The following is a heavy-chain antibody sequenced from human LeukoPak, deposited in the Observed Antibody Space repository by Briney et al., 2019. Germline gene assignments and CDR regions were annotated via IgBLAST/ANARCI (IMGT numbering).Heavy chain of an antibody. Sequence: GASVTVSCKASGYTFTSYYMHWVRQAPGQGLEWMGIINTSGGSTSYEKKFQGRVTIKRETSTSTVYMELSSLRSEDTAVYYCGREGHLTIFGAGRGYYFDYWGQGTLVTVSS. D-gene: IGHD3-3*01. CDR3: GREGHLTIFGAGRGYYFDY. V-gene: IGHV1-46*01. CDR1: GYTFTSYY. J-gene: IGHJ4*02. CDR2: INTSGGST.